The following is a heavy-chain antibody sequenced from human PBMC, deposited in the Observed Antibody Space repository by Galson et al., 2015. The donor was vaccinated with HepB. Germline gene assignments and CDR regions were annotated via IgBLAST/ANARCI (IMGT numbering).Heavy chain of an antibody. J-gene: IGHJ4*02. D-gene: IGHD1-26*01. CDR2: INAGNGNT. CDR3: ARGPRPATVGASPGRFDY. V-gene: IGHV1-3*01. Sequence: SVKVSCKASGYTFTSYAMHWVRQAPGQRLEWMGWINAGNGNTKYSQKFQGRVTITRDTSASTAYMELSSLRSEDTAVYYCARGPRPATVGASPGRFDYWGQGTLVTVSS. CDR1: GYTFTSYA.